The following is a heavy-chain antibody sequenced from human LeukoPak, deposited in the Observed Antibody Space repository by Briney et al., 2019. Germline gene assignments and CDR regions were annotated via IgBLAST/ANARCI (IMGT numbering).Heavy chain of an antibody. D-gene: IGHD3-3*01. V-gene: IGHV4-34*01. J-gene: IGHJ4*02. Sequence: SETLSLTCAVYGGSFSGYYWSWIRQPPGKGLEWIGEINHSGSTNYNPSLKSRVTISVDTSKNQFSLKLSSVTAADTAVYYCAITDYDFWSGYSDYWGQGTLVTVSS. CDR2: INHSGST. CDR1: GGSFSGYY. CDR3: AITDYDFWSGYSDY.